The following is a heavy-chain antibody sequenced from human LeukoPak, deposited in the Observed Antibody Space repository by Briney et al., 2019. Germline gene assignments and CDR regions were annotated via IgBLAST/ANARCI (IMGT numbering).Heavy chain of an antibody. CDR3: AKHYYDSGRWTFDI. J-gene: IGHJ3*02. CDR2: IGRGGGAT. D-gene: IGHD3-10*01. Sequence: PGGSLRLSCAASGFTFSSYAMSWVRQSPGKGLEWVSVIGRGGGATYYADSVKGRFTISRDNSKNTLYLQMSSLRAEDTAVYYCAKHYYDSGRWTFDIWGQGTTVTVSS. V-gene: IGHV3-23*01. CDR1: GFTFSSYA.